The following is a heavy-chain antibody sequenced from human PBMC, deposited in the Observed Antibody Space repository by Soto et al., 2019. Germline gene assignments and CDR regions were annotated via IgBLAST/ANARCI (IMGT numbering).Heavy chain of an antibody. D-gene: IGHD3-22*01. V-gene: IGHV3-33*01. Sequence: HPGGSLRLSCAASGFTFSSYGMHWVRQAPGKGLEWVAVIWYDGSNKYYADSVKGRFTISRDNSKNTLYLQMNSLRAEDTAVYYCARADLDGSGYCVYWGQGTLVTVSS. CDR1: GFTFSSYG. CDR3: ARADLDGSGYCVY. CDR2: IWYDGSNK. J-gene: IGHJ4*02.